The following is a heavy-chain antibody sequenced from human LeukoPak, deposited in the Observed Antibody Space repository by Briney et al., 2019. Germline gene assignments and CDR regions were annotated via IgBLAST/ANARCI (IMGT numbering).Heavy chain of an antibody. J-gene: IGHJ4*02. D-gene: IGHD2-2*02. Sequence: PGGSLRLSCAASGFTFSSYAMSWVRQAPEKGLEWVSAISGSGGSTYYADSAKGRFTISRDNSKNTLYLQMNSLRAEDTAVYYCAKDRGIVVVPAAIDYWGQGTLVTVSS. V-gene: IGHV3-23*01. CDR1: GFTFSSYA. CDR3: AKDRGIVVVPAAIDY. CDR2: ISGSGGST.